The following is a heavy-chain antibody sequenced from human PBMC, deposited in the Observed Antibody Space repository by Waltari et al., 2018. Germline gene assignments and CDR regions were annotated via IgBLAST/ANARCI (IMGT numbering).Heavy chain of an antibody. V-gene: IGHV1-69*12. J-gene: IGHJ4*02. CDR3: ARALPYRDILTGYYDY. CDR2: IIPIFGTA. D-gene: IGHD3-9*01. CDR1: GGTFSSYA. Sequence: QVQLVQSGAEVKKPGSSVKVSCKASGGTFSSYAISWVRPAPGQGLEWMGGIIPIFGTANYAQKFQGRVRITADESTSTAYMELSSLRSEDTAVYYCARALPYRDILTGYYDYWGQGTLVTVSS.